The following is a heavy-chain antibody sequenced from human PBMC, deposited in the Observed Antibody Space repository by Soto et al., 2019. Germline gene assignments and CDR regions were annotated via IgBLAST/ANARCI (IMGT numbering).Heavy chain of an antibody. CDR1: GYTFVDYS. J-gene: IGHJ4*02. Sequence: QVHLVQSGAEVKSPGTSVKLSCQTSGYTFVDYSIHWVRQAPGQGFEYLGLIDPGTGTSDSAQKIQGRVSMTSDASTSTVYMELNNLRSEDTAVYYCTRLSRVTFIVNWGQGTLVTVSS. CDR2: IDPGTGTS. V-gene: IGHV1-46*01. CDR3: TRLSRVTFIVN. D-gene: IGHD3-16*02.